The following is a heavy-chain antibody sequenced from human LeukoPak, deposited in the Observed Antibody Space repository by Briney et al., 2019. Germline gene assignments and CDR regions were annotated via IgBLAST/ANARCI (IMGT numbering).Heavy chain of an antibody. D-gene: IGHD2-15*01. CDR3: ARDRGGRTGLDD. Sequence: GGSLRLSCARPGFMFHDYAIHWVRQAPGKGLEWVAFIKEDGSEKYYVDSVKGRFTISRDNAENSRYLQMNSLRAEDTAVYYCARDRGGRTGLDDWGQGTLVTVSS. CDR1: GFMFHDYA. V-gene: IGHV3-7*04. CDR2: IKEDGSEK. J-gene: IGHJ4*02.